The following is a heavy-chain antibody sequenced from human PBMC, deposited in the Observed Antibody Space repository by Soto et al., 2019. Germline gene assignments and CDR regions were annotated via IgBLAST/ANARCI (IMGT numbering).Heavy chain of an antibody. D-gene: IGHD2-2*01. CDR3: AKASSRRTRGPLDS. J-gene: IGHJ4*02. CDR2: ITGSGKST. V-gene: IGHV3-23*01. CDR1: GFTFRTFA. Sequence: EVQLLESGGGLTQPGGSLRLSCAASGFTFRTFAMAWVRQAPGKGLFWVSAITGSGKSTYYADSVKGRFSISRDNSKNTLSLVLSNVRPEDTAMYYCAKASSRRTRGPLDSWGQGTLVTVSS.